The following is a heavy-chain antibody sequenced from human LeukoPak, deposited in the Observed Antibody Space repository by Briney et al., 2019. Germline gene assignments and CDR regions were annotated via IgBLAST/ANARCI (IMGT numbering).Heavy chain of an antibody. CDR1: GGSISSYY. CDR3: ARGYYYDSSGYLDY. J-gene: IGHJ4*02. D-gene: IGHD3-22*01. Sequence: SETLSLTCTVSGGSISSYYWSWIRQPAGKGLEWIGRIYTSGSTNYNPSLKSRVTMSVDTSKNQFSLKLSSVTAADTAVYYCARGYYYDSSGYLDYWGQETLVTVSS. V-gene: IGHV4-4*07. CDR2: IYTSGST.